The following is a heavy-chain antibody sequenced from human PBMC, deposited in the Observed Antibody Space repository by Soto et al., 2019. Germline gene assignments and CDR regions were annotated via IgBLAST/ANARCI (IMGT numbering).Heavy chain of an antibody. V-gene: IGHV3-33*01. CDR3: ARYCSGGSCRYYYGMDG. Sequence: QVQLVESGGGVVQPGRSLRLSCAASGFTFSSYGMHWVRQAPGKGLEWVAVIWYDGSNKYYADSVKGRFTISRDNSKNTLYLQMNHLRAEDTAVYYCARYCSGGSCRYYYGMDGWGQGTTVTVSS. D-gene: IGHD2-15*01. CDR1: GFTFSSYG. J-gene: IGHJ6*01. CDR2: IWYDGSNK.